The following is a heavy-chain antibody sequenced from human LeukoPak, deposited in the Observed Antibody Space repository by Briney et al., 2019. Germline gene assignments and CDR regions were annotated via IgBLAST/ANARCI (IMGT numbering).Heavy chain of an antibody. CDR1: GGSFSGYY. Sequence: SETLSLTCAVCGGSFSGYYWSWIRQPPGKGLEWIGEINQSGNTNYNPSLKSRVTISVDTSKNQFSLKLSSVTAADTAVYYCARGGNNREAIVVVPAVMREDYFDYWGQGTLVTVSS. CDR2: INQSGNT. V-gene: IGHV4-34*01. J-gene: IGHJ4*02. CDR3: ARGGNNREAIVVVPAVMREDYFDY. D-gene: IGHD2-2*01.